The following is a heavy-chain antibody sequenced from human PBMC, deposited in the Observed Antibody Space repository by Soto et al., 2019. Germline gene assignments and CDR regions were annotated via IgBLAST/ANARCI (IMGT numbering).Heavy chain of an antibody. CDR3: AKKTGRYFDWLLYLDY. Sequence: PGGSMRLSCASSGFTFSRHAMHWVRLAPGKGLEYVSAISSNGGSTYHANSVKGRFTISRDNSKNTLYLQMYSLRAEDTSVYYCAKKTGRYFDWLLYLDYWGQGTLVTVSS. CDR2: ISSNGGST. CDR1: GFTFSRHA. D-gene: IGHD3-9*01. J-gene: IGHJ4*02. V-gene: IGHV3-64*01.